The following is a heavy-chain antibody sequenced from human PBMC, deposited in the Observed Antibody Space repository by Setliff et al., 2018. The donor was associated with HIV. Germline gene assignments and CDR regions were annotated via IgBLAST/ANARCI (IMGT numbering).Heavy chain of an antibody. J-gene: IGHJ6*02. Sequence: GGSLRLSCAASGFTFSSYAMHWVRQAPGKGLEWVAVISYDGSNKYYADSVKGRFTIYRDNSKNTLYLQMNSLRAEDTAVYYCAKEGYDILTGYYEGRGGMDVWGQGTTVTVSS. CDR3: AKEGYDILTGYYEGRGGMDV. CDR1: GFTFSSYA. CDR2: ISYDGSNK. V-gene: IGHV3-30*04. D-gene: IGHD3-9*01.